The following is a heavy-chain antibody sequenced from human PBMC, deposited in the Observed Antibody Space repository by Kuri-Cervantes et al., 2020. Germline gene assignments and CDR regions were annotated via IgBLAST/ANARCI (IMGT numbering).Heavy chain of an antibody. J-gene: IGHJ6*02. V-gene: IGHV4-39*07. CDR3: ARDQSIVRGANYYYYYYGMDV. CDR1: GGSISSSSYY. D-gene: IGHD4/OR15-4a*01. CDR2: IYHSGST. Sequence: SETLSLTCTVSGGSISSSSYYWGWIRQPPGKGLEWIGEIYHSGSTNYNPSLKSRVTISVDKSKNQFSLKLSSVTAADTAVYYCARDQSIVRGANYYYYYYGMDVWGQGTTVTVSS.